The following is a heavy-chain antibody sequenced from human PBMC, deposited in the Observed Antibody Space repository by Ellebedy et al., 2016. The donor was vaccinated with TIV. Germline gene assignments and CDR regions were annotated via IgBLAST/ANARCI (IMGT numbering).Heavy chain of an antibody. Sequence: ASVKVSCKASRYTFKGYYMHWVRQAPGQGLEWMGIINPSGASTSYAQKFQGRVTMTRDTSTSTVHIELSSLTSEDTAVYYCAREGCSDGYCYWFDPWGQGTLITVSS. V-gene: IGHV1-46*02. CDR1: RYTFKGYY. CDR3: AREGCSDGYCYWFDP. J-gene: IGHJ5*02. D-gene: IGHD2-15*01. CDR2: INPSGAST.